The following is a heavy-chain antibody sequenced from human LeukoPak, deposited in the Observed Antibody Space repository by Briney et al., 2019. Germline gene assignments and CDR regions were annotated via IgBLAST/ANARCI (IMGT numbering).Heavy chain of an antibody. Sequence: SETLSLTCTVSGGSVSDGYYYWNWIRQPPGKGLEWIGYIFHSGSINNNPSLKSRVTISVDTSKNQFSLKLTSVTAADTTVYYCARAPQPTSYGDYGKRYFDLWGRGTLVTVSS. D-gene: IGHD4-17*01. J-gene: IGHJ2*01. CDR1: GGSVSDGYYY. V-gene: IGHV4-61*01. CDR2: IFHSGSI. CDR3: ARAPQPTSYGDYGKRYFDL.